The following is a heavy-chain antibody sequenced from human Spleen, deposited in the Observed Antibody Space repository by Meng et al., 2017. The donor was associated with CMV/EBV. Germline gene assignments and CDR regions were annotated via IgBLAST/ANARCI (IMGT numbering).Heavy chain of an antibody. CDR2: IYYSGST. V-gene: IGHV4-59*01. CDR3: ARARTTEMDV. Sequence: SETLSLTCTVSGGSISSYYWSWIRQPPGKGLEWIGYIYYSGSTNYNPSLKSRVTISVDTSKNQFSLKLSSVTAADTAVYYCARARTTEMDVWGQGTTVTVSS. J-gene: IGHJ6*02. CDR1: GGSISSYY. D-gene: IGHD4-11*01.